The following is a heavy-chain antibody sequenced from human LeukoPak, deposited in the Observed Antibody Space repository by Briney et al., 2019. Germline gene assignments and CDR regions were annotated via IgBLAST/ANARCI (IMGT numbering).Heavy chain of an antibody. CDR1: GFTFSSYW. CDR3: AKNVPAAIRGNFYYYYMDV. Sequence: PGGSLRLSCAASGFTFSSYWMSWVRQAPGKGLEWVANIKQDGSEKYYVDSVKGRFTISRDNSKNTLYLQMNSLRAEDTAVYYCAKNVPAAIRGNFYYYYMDVWGKGTTVTISS. CDR2: IKQDGSEK. D-gene: IGHD2-2*01. J-gene: IGHJ6*03. V-gene: IGHV3-7*01.